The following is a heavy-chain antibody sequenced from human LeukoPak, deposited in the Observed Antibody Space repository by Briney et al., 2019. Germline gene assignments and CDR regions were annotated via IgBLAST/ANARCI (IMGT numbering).Heavy chain of an antibody. CDR2: INGDGSST. CDR1: GFTLSNNW. CDR3: GRGESPAAVDD. D-gene: IGHD2-2*01. Sequence: PGGSLRLSCAASGFTLSNNWMHWVRHAPGKGLVWVSRINGDGSSTSYADSVKGRFTISRDNAKNTLYLQMNSLRVEDTALYYCGRGESPAAVDDWGQGTLVTVPS. V-gene: IGHV3-74*01. J-gene: IGHJ4*02.